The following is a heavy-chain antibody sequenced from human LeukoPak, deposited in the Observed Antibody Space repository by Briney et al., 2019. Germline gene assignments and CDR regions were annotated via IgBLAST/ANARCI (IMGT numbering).Heavy chain of an antibody. V-gene: IGHV1-8*01. Sequence: ASVKVSCKASGYTFTSYDINWVRQATGQGLEWMGWMNPNSGNTGYAQKFQGRVTMTRNTSISTAYMELSSLRSEDTAVYYCARGPAYYDFWSGYFAPNYYYYGMDVWGQGTTVTVSS. J-gene: IGHJ6*02. D-gene: IGHD3-3*01. CDR2: MNPNSGNT. CDR1: GYTFTSYD. CDR3: ARGPAYYDFWSGYFAPNYYYYGMDV.